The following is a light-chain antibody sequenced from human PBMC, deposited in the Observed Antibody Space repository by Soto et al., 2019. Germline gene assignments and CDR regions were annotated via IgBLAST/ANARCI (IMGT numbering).Light chain of an antibody. CDR2: ANN. Sequence: QSVLTQPPSVSGAPGQRVTISCTGSSSNIGAGYDVYWYQQFPGKAPKLLIYANNNRPSGVPDRFSGSKSGTSASLAITGLQAEDEADYYCQSYDTSLSGSFVFGTGTKVTVL. CDR1: SSNIGAGYD. CDR3: QSYDTSLSGSFV. J-gene: IGLJ1*01. V-gene: IGLV1-40*01.